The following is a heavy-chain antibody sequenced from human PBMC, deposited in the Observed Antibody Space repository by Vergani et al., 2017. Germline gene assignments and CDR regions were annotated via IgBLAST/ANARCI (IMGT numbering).Heavy chain of an antibody. Sequence: VQLVESGGGLVQPGGSLRLSCAASGFTVSSYYMSWVRQAPGKGLEWVSIIYSGGNAYYADSVKGRFTISRHNSKNTLYLQMNSLRAEDTAVYHCAKAMYYYDSSGPLDYWGQGTLVTVSS. CDR2: IYSGGNA. V-gene: IGHV3-53*04. CDR1: GFTVSSYY. CDR3: AKAMYYYDSSGPLDY. D-gene: IGHD3-22*01. J-gene: IGHJ4*02.